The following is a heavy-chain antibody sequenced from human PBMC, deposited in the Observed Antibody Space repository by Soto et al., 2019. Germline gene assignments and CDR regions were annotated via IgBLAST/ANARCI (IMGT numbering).Heavy chain of an antibody. D-gene: IGHD6-19*01. Sequence: GGSLRLSCAASGFTFSSYAMSWVRQAPGKGLEWVSAISGSGGSTYYADSVKGRFTISRDNSKNTLYLQMNSLRAEDTAVYYCEKVKRYSSGWPDAFDIWGQGTMVTVSS. J-gene: IGHJ3*02. CDR1: GFTFSSYA. V-gene: IGHV3-23*01. CDR2: ISGSGGST. CDR3: EKVKRYSSGWPDAFDI.